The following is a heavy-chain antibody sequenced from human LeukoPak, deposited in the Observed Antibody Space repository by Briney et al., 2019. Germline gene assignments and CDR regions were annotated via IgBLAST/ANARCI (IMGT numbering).Heavy chain of an antibody. D-gene: IGHD2-21*01. CDR3: ARGGGTYHVDY. J-gene: IGHJ4*02. CDR1: GYTSSAYY. Sequence: ASVKVSCKASGYTSSAYYMHWVRQAPGEGLEWMGWINPNSGGTKYAQKFQGRVTMTRDTSISTVYMELSSLRSDDTAVYYCARGGGTYHVDYWGQGTLVTVSS. V-gene: IGHV1-2*02. CDR2: INPNSGGT.